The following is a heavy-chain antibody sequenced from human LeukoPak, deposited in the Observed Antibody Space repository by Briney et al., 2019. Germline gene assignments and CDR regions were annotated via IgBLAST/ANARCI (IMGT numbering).Heavy chain of an antibody. CDR2: IIPIFGTA. CDR3: AREGSRGFDAFDI. CDR1: GGTFSNYA. V-gene: IGHV1-69*05. Sequence: GASVKVSCKASGGTFSNYAISWVRQAPGQGLEWMGGIIPIFGTANYAQKFQGRVTITTDESTSTAYMELSSLRSEDTAVYYCAREGSRGFDAFDIWGQGTMVTVSS. J-gene: IGHJ3*02.